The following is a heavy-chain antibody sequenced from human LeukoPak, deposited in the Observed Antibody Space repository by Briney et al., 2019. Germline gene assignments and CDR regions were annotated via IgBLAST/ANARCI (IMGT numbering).Heavy chain of an antibody. D-gene: IGHD3-10*01. J-gene: IGHJ5*02. CDR3: ARARGPYYYGSGSPSNWFDP. Sequence: GGSLRLSCAASGFTFSSYGMHWVRQAPGKGLEWVAFIRYDGSNKYYADSVKGRFTISRDNSKNTLYLQMNSLRAEDTAVYYCARARGPYYYGSGSPSNWFDPWGQGTLVTVSS. V-gene: IGHV3-30*02. CDR2: IRYDGSNK. CDR1: GFTFSSYG.